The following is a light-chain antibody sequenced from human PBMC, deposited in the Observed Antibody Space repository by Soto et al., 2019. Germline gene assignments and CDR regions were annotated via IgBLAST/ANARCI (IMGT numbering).Light chain of an antibody. V-gene: IGKV1-5*01. CDR1: QSISSY. CDR3: QQYNCHPEA. CDR2: AAS. Sequence: PISKAPASVSRSQLDTATITYRASQSISSYLNWSQQKPGKAHKLLIYAASSLQSGVPSRFSGSGSGTEFTLTISSLQPDDFATYYCQQYNCHPEALGQGTKV. J-gene: IGKJ1*01.